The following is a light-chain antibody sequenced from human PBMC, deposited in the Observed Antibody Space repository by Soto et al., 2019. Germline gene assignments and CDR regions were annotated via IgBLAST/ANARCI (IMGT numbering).Light chain of an antibody. V-gene: IGKV1-39*01. Sequence: DIQMTQSPSSLSASVGDRVTITCRASQSITTYLNWYRQKPGKAPKLLIYAASSLQSGVPSRFSGSGSETEFTLSISSLQPEDFATYFCKQIYSAPLTFGGGPKVEIK. CDR3: KQIYSAPLT. J-gene: IGKJ4*01. CDR2: AAS. CDR1: QSITTY.